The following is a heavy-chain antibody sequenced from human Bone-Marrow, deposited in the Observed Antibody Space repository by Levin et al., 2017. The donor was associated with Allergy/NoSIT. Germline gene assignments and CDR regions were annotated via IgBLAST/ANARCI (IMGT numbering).Heavy chain of an antibody. CDR3: ARDRANSGWYVALFDY. V-gene: IGHV6-1*01. Sequence: KASETLSLTCDISGDSVSSDSAAWNWIRQSPSRGLEWLGRTYYRSMWYYNYAVSVKGRITINSDTAKNQFSLQLSSVTPEDTAVYYCARDRANSGWYVALFDYWGPGMLVTVSP. D-gene: IGHD6-19*01. J-gene: IGHJ4*02. CDR2: TYYRSMWYY. CDR1: GDSVSSDSAA.